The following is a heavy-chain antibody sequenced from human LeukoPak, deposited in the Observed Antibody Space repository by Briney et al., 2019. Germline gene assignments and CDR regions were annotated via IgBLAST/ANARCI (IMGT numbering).Heavy chain of an antibody. J-gene: IGHJ4*02. CDR2: ISSNGNNT. V-gene: IGHV3-64D*06. CDR1: GFTFSTYV. Sequence: GGSLRLSCSVSGFTFSTYVMHWVRQAPGKGLEYVSAISSNGNNTYYADSVKGRFTISRDNSKTTLYLQMSSLRADDTAVYYCVRGTGYWGQGTLVTVSS. CDR3: VRGTGY.